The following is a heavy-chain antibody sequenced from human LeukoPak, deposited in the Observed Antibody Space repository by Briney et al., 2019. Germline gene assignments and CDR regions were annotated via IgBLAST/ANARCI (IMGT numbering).Heavy chain of an antibody. Sequence: GGSLRLSCAASGFTFSTYGMSWVRQAPGKGLQWVSAISGSGGNTYYADSVKGRFTISRDNAKNSLYLQMKSLRDEDTAVYFCAKGYGYDYYYYYSRAVWGKGTTVTISS. CDR1: GFTFSTYG. CDR3: AKGYGYDYYYYYSRAV. V-gene: IGHV3-23*01. D-gene: IGHD1-1*01. CDR2: ISGSGGNT. J-gene: IGHJ6*03.